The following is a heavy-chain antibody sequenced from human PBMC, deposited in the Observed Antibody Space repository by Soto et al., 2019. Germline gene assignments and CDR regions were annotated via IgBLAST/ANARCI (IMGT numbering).Heavy chain of an antibody. Sequence: QVQLVQSGAEVKKPGSSVKVSCKASGGTFSSYTISWVRQAPGQGLEWMGRIIPILGIANYAQKFQGRVTITADKSTSTVXMAVSSLRSEDTALYYCVVIYRVAVAGKLEWYFDLWGRGTLVTVSS. V-gene: IGHV1-69*02. J-gene: IGHJ2*01. D-gene: IGHD6-19*01. CDR2: IIPILGIA. CDR3: VVIYRVAVAGKLEWYFDL. CDR1: GGTFSSYT.